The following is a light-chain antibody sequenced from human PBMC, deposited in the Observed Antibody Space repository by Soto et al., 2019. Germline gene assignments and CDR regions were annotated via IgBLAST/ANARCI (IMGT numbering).Light chain of an antibody. CDR3: QQYNNWPRT. Sequence: EIVITQSPVTLSVSPGERATLSCRASQSVSSYLAWYQQKPGQAPRLLIYAASARATGIPARFSGSGSGTEFTLTISSLQSEDFAVYYCQQYNNWPRTFGQGTKVEIK. CDR1: QSVSSY. V-gene: IGKV3-15*01. J-gene: IGKJ1*01. CDR2: AAS.